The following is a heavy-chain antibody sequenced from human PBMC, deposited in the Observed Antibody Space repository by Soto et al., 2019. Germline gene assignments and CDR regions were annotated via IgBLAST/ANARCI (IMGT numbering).Heavy chain of an antibody. CDR2: INAGNGNT. V-gene: IGHV1-3*01. Sequence: ASVKVSCKASGYTFTSYAIHWVRQAPGQRLEWKGWINAGNGNTKYSQKFQGRVTITRDTSASTAYMELSSLRSEDTAVYSCAREPLDYYYGMDVWGQGTTVTGLL. CDR3: AREPLDYYYGMDV. D-gene: IGHD3-3*02. J-gene: IGHJ6*02. CDR1: GYTFTSYA.